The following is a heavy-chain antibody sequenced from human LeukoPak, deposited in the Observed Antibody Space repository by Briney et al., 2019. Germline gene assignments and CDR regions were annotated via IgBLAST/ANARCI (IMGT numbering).Heavy chain of an antibody. V-gene: IGHV3-23*01. CDR1: GFTLSSYA. CDR3: AKAPVTTCSGAYCYPFDY. Sequence: GGSLRLSCAASGFTLSSYAMSWVRQGPGKGLEWVSAISVSGNTYHADSVKGRFTISRDSSKSTLYLQMNSLRAGDAAVYYCAKAPVTTCSGAYCYPFDYWSQGTLVTVSS. D-gene: IGHD2-15*01. CDR2: ISVSGNT. J-gene: IGHJ4*02.